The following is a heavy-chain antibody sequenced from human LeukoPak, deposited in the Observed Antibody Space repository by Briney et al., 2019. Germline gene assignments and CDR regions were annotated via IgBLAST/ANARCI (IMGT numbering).Heavy chain of an antibody. D-gene: IGHD5-18*01. CDR1: GFTFSSYA. Sequence: GGSLRLSCAASGFTFSSYATSWVRQAPGKGLEWVSAISGSGGSTYYADSVKGRFTISRDNSKNTLYLQMNSLRAEDTAVYYCAKRRTATKRNGDYYFDYWGQGTLVTVSS. CDR3: AKRRTATKRNGDYYFDY. J-gene: IGHJ4*02. CDR2: ISGSGGST. V-gene: IGHV3-23*01.